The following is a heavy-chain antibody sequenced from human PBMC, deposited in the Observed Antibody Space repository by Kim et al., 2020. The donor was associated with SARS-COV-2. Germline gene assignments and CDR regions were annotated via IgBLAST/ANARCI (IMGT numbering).Heavy chain of an antibody. V-gene: IGHV4-31*03. CDR3: ARTVITMIVVGAYYFDY. D-gene: IGHD3-22*01. Sequence: SETLSLTCTVSGGSISSGGYYWSWIRQHPGKGLEWIGYIYYSGSTYYNPFLKSRVTISVDTSKNQFSLKLSSVTAADTAVYYCARTVITMIVVGAYYFDYWGQGTLVTVSS. CDR1: GGSISSGGYY. CDR2: IYYSGST. J-gene: IGHJ4*02.